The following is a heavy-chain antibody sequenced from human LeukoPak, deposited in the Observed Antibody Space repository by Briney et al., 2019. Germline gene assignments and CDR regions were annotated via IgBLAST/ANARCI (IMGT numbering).Heavy chain of an antibody. CDR1: GFTFSTYG. CDR2: IWYDGSNK. J-gene: IGHJ4*02. D-gene: IGHD2-2*01. Sequence: SGGSLRLSCAASGFTFSTYGMHWVRQAPGKGLEWVAVIWYDGSNKYYADSVKGRFTISRDNSKNTLYLQMNSLRAEDTAVHYCASQYCSSTRCYVRQQLVLGHYWGQGTLVTVSS. CDR3: ASQYCSSTRCYVRQQLVLGHY. V-gene: IGHV3-33*01.